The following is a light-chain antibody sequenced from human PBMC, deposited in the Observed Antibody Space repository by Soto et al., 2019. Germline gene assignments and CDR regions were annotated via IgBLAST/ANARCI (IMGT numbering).Light chain of an antibody. CDR3: SSYTSGSTIDV. J-gene: IGLJ1*01. CDR1: SRDIGGYNY. Sequence: QSALTQPASVSGSPGQSITISCTGTSRDIGGYNYVSWFQQHPGKAPKLMISDVSNRPSGVSNRFSGSKSGNTASLTISGLQAEDEADYYCSSYTSGSTIDVFGTGTKLTVL. V-gene: IGLV2-14*01. CDR2: DVS.